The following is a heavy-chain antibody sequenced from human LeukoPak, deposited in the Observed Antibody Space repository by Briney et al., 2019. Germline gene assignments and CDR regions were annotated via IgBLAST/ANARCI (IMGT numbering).Heavy chain of an antibody. D-gene: IGHD2/OR15-2a*01. CDR3: ARDEDTCALSEY. CDR2: ISNNGGRT. J-gene: IGHJ4*02. V-gene: IGHV3-23*01. CDR1: GVSFSSNT. Sequence: GGSLRLSSAGSGVSFSSNTMSWGRRAPARRVEWVSAISNNGGRTDYADSVKGRFTISRDNSKSTLYLHMDSLRAEDTAVYYCARDEDTCALSEYWGQGTLVTVSS.